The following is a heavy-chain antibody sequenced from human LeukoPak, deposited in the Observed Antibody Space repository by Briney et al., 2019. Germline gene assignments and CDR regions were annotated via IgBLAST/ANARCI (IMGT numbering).Heavy chain of an antibody. CDR3: ANTRGYGYYFNY. CDR2: ISGSGGMT. Sequence: GGSLRLSCAASGFIFSSHAMNWVRQAPGKGLEWVSVISGSGGMTYYADSVKGRFTISRDNSKNTLYLQVNSLRAEDTAVYYCANTRGYGYYFNYWGQGTLVTVSS. D-gene: IGHD2-15*01. CDR1: GFIFSSHA. V-gene: IGHV3-23*01. J-gene: IGHJ4*02.